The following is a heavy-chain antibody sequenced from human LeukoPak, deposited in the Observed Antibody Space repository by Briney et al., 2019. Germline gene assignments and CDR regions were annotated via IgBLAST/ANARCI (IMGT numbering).Heavy chain of an antibody. CDR1: GGSFSGYY. D-gene: IGHD3-22*01. CDR3: ARVAAYYYDSSVQYYFDY. V-gene: IGHV4-34*01. Sequence: PSETLSLTCAVYGGSFSGYYWSWIRQPPEKGLEWIGEINHSGSTNYNPSLKSQVTISVDTSKNQFSLKLSSVTAADTAVYYCARVAAYYYDSSVQYYFDYWGQGTLVTVSS. CDR2: INHSGST. J-gene: IGHJ4*02.